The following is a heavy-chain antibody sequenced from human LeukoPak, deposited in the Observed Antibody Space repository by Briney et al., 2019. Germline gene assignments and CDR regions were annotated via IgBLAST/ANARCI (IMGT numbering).Heavy chain of an antibody. CDR3: ARDAIHCTNGVCSRTFDY. J-gene: IGHJ4*02. Sequence: ASVKVSCKASGYTFTSYGISWVRQAPGQGLEWMGWISAYNGNTNYAQKLQGRVTMTTDTSTSTAYMELRSLRSDDTAVYYCARDAIHCTNGVCSRTFDYWGQGTLVTVSS. CDR2: ISAYNGNT. V-gene: IGHV1-18*01. CDR1: GYTFTSYG. D-gene: IGHD2-8*01.